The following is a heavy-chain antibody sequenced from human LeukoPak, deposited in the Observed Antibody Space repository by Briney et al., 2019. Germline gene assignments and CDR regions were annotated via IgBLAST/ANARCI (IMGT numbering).Heavy chain of an antibody. CDR3: ARQSPSQGTDY. Sequence: SETLSLTCAVHGGSFSGSYWSWIRQTPGKGLVWIGEINHTGSTNYNPSLKSRATISVDMSKNQFSLKVSSVTAADTAVYYCARQSPSQGTDYWGQGTLVTVSS. V-gene: IGHV4-34*01. J-gene: IGHJ4*02. CDR1: GGSFSGSY. CDR2: INHTGST.